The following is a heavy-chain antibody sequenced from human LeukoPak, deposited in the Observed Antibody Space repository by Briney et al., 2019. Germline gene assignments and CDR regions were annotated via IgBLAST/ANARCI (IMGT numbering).Heavy chain of an antibody. Sequence: SVKVSCKASGGTFSSYAISWVRQAPGQGLEWMGRIIPILGIANYAQKFQGRVTITADKSTSTAYMELSGLRSEDTAVYCCARPGGDFWSGYYPFDYWGQGTLVTVSS. CDR1: GGTFSSYA. D-gene: IGHD3-3*01. V-gene: IGHV1-69*04. CDR2: IIPILGIA. J-gene: IGHJ4*02. CDR3: ARPGGDFWSGYYPFDY.